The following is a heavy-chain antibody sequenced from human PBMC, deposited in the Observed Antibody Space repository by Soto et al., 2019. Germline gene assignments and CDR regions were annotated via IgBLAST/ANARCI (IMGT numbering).Heavy chain of an antibody. CDR3: AFGNLSYYFDF. Sequence: PGGSLRLSCAASGFTFSGFGMHWVRQAPGKGLEWVAIIWYDGSDKYYADSVKGRFNISRDNSKNTLYLQMNSLRAEDTAVYHCAFGNLSYYFDFWGKGTPVIVSS. CDR1: GFTFSGFG. J-gene: IGHJ4*02. CDR2: IWYDGSDK. D-gene: IGHD3-16*01. V-gene: IGHV3-33*01.